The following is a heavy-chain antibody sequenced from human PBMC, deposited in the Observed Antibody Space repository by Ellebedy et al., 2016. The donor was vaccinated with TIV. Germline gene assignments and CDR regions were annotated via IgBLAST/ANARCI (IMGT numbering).Heavy chain of an antibody. CDR3: ARGYYYGSGCRD. Sequence: GGSLRLXXAASGFTFSTYTMGWVRQAPGKGLEWVASIKQGGIEKYYVDSVEGRFAISRDNAKSTVYLQMNSLRVEGTAVYYCARGYYYGSGCRDWGQGTLVTVSS. D-gene: IGHD3-10*01. CDR1: GFTFSTYT. J-gene: IGHJ4*02. CDR2: IKQGGIEK. V-gene: IGHV3-7*04.